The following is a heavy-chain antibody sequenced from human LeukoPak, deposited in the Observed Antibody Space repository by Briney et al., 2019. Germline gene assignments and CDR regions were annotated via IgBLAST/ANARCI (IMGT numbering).Heavy chain of an antibody. Sequence: GGSLRLSCAASGFTFGSYDMHWVRQATGKGLEWVSAIGTAGDTYYPGSVKGRFTISRENAKNSLYLQMNSLRAGDTAVYYCARAGPRGVSEGYFDYWGQGTLVTVSS. CDR1: GFTFGSYD. J-gene: IGHJ4*02. CDR2: IGTAGDT. V-gene: IGHV3-13*01. CDR3: ARAGPRGVSEGYFDY. D-gene: IGHD3-10*01.